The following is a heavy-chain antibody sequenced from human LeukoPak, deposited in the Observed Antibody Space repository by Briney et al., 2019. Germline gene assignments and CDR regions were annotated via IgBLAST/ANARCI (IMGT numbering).Heavy chain of an antibody. V-gene: IGHV4-59*08. CDR1: GGSISSYY. CDR3: ARFYWYFDL. CDR2: IYNSGSI. Sequence: SETLSLTCNVSGGSISSYYWSWVRQPPGTGLEWIAYIYNSGSINYNPSLESRVIVSVDTSKNHFSLKLSSVTAADTAVYYCARFYWYFDLWGRGTLVTVSS. J-gene: IGHJ2*01.